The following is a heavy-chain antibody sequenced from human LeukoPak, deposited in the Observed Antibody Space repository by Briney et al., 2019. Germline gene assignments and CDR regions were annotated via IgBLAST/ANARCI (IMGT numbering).Heavy chain of an antibody. CDR3: ARETTVTAPDAFDI. V-gene: IGHV3-7*03. CDR1: GFTFSNYL. J-gene: IGHJ3*02. CDR2: IKADGSEK. D-gene: IGHD4-17*01. Sequence: GGSLRLSCAASGFTFSNYLMTWVRQAPGRGLEWVADIKADGSEKYYVDSVKGRFTISRDNSKNTLYVQMNSLRAEDTAVYYCARETTVTAPDAFDIWGQGTMVTVSS.